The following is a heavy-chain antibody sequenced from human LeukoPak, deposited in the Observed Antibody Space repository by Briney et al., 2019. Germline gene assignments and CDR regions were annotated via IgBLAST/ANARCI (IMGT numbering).Heavy chain of an antibody. J-gene: IGHJ4*02. D-gene: IGHD5-12*01. V-gene: IGHV4-30-2*01. CDR2: IYHSGST. CDR1: GDSISSGGYY. CDR3: ARFGYSGYVLTDY. Sequence: SETLSLTCTGSGDSISSGGYYWSWIRQPPGKGLEWIGYIYHSGSTYYNPSLKSRVTISVDTSKNQFSLKLSSVTAADTAVYYCARFGYSGYVLTDYWGPGTLVNVSS.